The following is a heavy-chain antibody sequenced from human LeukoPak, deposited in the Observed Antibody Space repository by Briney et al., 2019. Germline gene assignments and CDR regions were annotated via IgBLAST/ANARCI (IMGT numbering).Heavy chain of an antibody. D-gene: IGHD1-26*01. Sequence: GGSLRLSCVSSGFTFSHYYMTWIRQAPGKGLEWVSYISGTGNNKYYADSVKGRFTISRDNSKNTLYLQMNSLRAEDTAVYYCASPQIGGANYGMGVWGQGTTVTVSS. CDR3: ASPQIGGANYGMGV. CDR1: GFTFSHYY. CDR2: ISGTGNNK. V-gene: IGHV3-11*01. J-gene: IGHJ6*02.